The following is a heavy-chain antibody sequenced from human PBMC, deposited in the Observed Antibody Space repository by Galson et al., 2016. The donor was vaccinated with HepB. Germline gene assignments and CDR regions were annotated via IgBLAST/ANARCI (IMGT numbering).Heavy chain of an antibody. CDR3: AVRYSSIWYFQH. V-gene: IGHV3-23*01. Sequence: SLRLSCAASGFTFSTYAMSWVRQAPGKGLEWVSAMSDSGGSTYYADSVKGRFTISRDNSKNTLYLQMNSLGAEDTAIYYCAVRYSSIWYFQHWGRGTLVIVSS. J-gene: IGHJ1*01. CDR2: MSDSGGST. CDR1: GFTFSTYA. D-gene: IGHD6-13*01.